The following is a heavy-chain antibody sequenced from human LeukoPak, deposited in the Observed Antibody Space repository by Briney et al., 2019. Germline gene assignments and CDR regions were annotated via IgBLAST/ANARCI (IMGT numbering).Heavy chain of an antibody. CDR3: ARLGTTSPFDP. J-gene: IGHJ5*02. Sequence: ASVKVSCKASGGTFISYAISWVRQAPGQGLKWMGRIIPILGIANYAQKFQGRVTITADKSTSTAYMELSSLRSEDTAVYYCARLGTTSPFDPCVQGTLVTVSS. V-gene: IGHV1-69*04. CDR1: GGTFISYA. D-gene: IGHD7-27*01. CDR2: IIPILGIA.